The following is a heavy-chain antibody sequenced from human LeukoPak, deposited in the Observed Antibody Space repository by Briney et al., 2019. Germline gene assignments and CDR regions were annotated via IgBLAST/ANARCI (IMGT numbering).Heavy chain of an antibody. CDR3: AKSWRSSSSTNCQGYY. Sequence: PGGSLRLSCAASGFTFTNYAMCWVRQAPGKGLEWVSTIGGSGASTFYADSVRGRFTISRDNSKNTLYLQMNNLRADDTAVCSCAKSWRSSSSTNCQGYYWGLGTLVTVSS. J-gene: IGHJ4*02. D-gene: IGHD2-2*01. V-gene: IGHV3-23*01. CDR1: GFTFTNYA. CDR2: IGGSGAST.